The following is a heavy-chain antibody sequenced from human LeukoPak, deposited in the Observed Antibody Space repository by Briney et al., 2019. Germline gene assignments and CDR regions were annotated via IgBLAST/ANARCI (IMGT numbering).Heavy chain of an antibody. CDR3: ARVPRNSVRTAMVRYYYYMDV. CDR2: ISSSSSYI. D-gene: IGHD5-18*01. Sequence: PGGSLRLSCAASGFTFSSYSMNWVRQAPGKGLEWVSSISSSSSYIYYADSVKGRFTISRDNAKNSLYLQMNSLRAEDTAVYYCARVPRNSVRTAMVRYYYYMDVWGKGTTVTVSS. V-gene: IGHV3-21*01. J-gene: IGHJ6*03. CDR1: GFTFSSYS.